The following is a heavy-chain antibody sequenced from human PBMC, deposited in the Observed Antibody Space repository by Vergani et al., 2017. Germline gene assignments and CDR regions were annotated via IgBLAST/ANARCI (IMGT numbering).Heavy chain of an antibody. CDR1: GFTFSSYS. D-gene: IGHD1-26*01. J-gene: IGHJ6*02. CDR2: ISSSSSTI. Sequence: EVQLVESGGGLVQPGGSLRLSCAASGFTFSSYSMNWVRQAPGKGLEWVSYISSSSSTIYYADSVKGRFTISRDNAKNSLYLQMNSLRAEDTAVYYCAREGGSGSYYGGLRYYGMDVWGQGTTVTVSS. CDR3: AREGGSGSYYGGLRYYGMDV. V-gene: IGHV3-48*01.